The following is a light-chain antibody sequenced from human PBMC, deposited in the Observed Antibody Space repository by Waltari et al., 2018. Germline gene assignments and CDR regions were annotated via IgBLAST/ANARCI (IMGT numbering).Light chain of an antibody. Sequence: EIVLTQSPGTLSLSLGERATVSCRASQSVSRALAWYQQKPGQAPRLLIYGASNRATGIPDRFSGSGSGTEFSLTISRLEPDDFAVYYCQHYLRLPVTFGQGTTVEI. V-gene: IGKV3-20*01. J-gene: IGKJ1*01. CDR1: QSVSRA. CDR2: GAS. CDR3: QHYLRLPVT.